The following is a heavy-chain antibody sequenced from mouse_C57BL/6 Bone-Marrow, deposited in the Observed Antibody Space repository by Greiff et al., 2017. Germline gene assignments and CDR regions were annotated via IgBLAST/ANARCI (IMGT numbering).Heavy chain of an antibody. CDR2: IHPNSGST. CDR1: GYTFTSYW. D-gene: IGHD1-1*01. Sequence: QVQLQQPGAELVKPGASVKLSCKASGYTFTSYWMHWVKQRPGQGLEWIGMIHPNSGSTNYNEKFKSKDTLTVDKSSSTAYMQLSSLTSEDSAVYYCARRLGYYGSSYWYFDVWGTGTTVTVSS. CDR3: ARRLGYYGSSYWYFDV. V-gene: IGHV1-64*01. J-gene: IGHJ1*03.